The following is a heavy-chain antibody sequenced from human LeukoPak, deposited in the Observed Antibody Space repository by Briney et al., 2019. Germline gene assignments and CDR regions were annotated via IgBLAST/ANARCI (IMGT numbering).Heavy chain of an antibody. Sequence: SETLSLTCTGSGASIRSYYWSWIRQPPGQGLKWIGYIYTGGSTNYNPSLKSRVTISVDTSKNQFSLNLSSATAADTAVYYCARYKCSGTACYTSMFDLWGQGTLVTVSS. CDR3: ARYKCSGTACYTSMFDL. D-gene: IGHD2-2*02. CDR1: GASIRSYY. J-gene: IGHJ5*02. CDR2: IYTGGST. V-gene: IGHV4-4*09.